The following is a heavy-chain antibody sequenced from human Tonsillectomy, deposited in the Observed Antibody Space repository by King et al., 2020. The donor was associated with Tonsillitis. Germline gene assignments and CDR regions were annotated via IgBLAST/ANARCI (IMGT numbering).Heavy chain of an antibody. CDR1: GFTFSSYG. CDR2: LSYDGINK. CDR3: AKGLTTGRRAGSDGLDV. J-gene: IGHJ6*02. V-gene: IGHV3-30*18. Sequence: VQLVESGGHVVQPGRSLRLSCAASGFTFSSYGMHWVRQAPGKGLEWVAVLSYDGINKFYADSVKGRFTISRDNSKNTMYLQMNSLRDEDTAVYYCAKGLTTGRRAGSDGLDVWGQGTTVTVSS. D-gene: IGHD4-11*01.